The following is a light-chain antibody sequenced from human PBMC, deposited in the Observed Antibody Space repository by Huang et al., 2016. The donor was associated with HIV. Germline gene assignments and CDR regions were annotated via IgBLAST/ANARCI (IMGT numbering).Light chain of an antibody. J-gene: IGKJ2*03. Sequence: EVIMTQSPGTLSVSPGERATLSCRASQTISRNLAWYQHKGGQSPRLLIYGASTRATGVPVRFTGSGSGTEFTLNISNLQSEDFATYHCQHYNNWPPYSFGQGTNLEF. CDR3: QHYNNWPPYS. CDR1: QTISRN. CDR2: GAS. V-gene: IGKV3-15*01.